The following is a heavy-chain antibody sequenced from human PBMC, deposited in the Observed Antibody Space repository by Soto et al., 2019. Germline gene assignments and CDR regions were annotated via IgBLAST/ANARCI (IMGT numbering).Heavy chain of an antibody. CDR2: IIPIFGTA. CDR3: ARDKWGSITIFDYYGMDV. D-gene: IGHD3-3*01. J-gene: IGHJ6*02. Sequence: GASVKVSCKASGGTFSSYAISWVRQAPGQGLEWMGGIIPIFGTANYAQKFQGRVTITADESTSTAYMELSSLRSEDTAVYYCARDKWGSITIFDYYGMDVWGQGTTVTVSS. CDR1: GGTFSSYA. V-gene: IGHV1-69*13.